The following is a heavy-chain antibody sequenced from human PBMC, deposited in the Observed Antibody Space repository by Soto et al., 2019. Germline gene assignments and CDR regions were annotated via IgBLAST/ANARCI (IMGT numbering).Heavy chain of an antibody. CDR2: ISYDGSNK. J-gene: IGHJ4*02. D-gene: IGHD2-15*01. CDR1: GFTFSSYG. CDR3: AKGVVALDY. Sequence: ESGGGVVQPGRSLRLSCAASGFTFSSYGMHWVRQAPGKGLEWVAVISYDGSNKYYADSVKGRFTISRDNSKNTLYLQMNSLRAEDTAVYYCAKGVVALDYWGQGTLVTVSS. V-gene: IGHV3-30*18.